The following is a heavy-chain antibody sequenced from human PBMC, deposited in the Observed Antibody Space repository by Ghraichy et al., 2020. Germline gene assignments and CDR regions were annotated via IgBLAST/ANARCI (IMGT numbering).Heavy chain of an antibody. D-gene: IGHD6-19*01. CDR3: ARDQGYTSGHAFDI. J-gene: IGHJ3*02. V-gene: IGHV3-33*01. CDR2: IWYDGSNK. Sequence: GESLNISCAASGFTFSSYGMHWVRQAPGKGLEWVAVIWYDGSNKYYADSVKGRFTISRDNSKNTLYLQMNSLRAEDTAVYYCARDQGYTSGHAFDIWGQGTMVTVSS. CDR1: GFTFSSYG.